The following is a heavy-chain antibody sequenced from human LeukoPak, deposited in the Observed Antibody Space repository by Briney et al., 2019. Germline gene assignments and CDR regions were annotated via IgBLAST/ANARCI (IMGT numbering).Heavy chain of an antibody. Sequence: TSVKVSCKSSGFXFTNSAVQWVRQARGQGLEWIGWIVVGSGNTIYVQKFQERVSITRDMSTSTAYMELSSLRSEDTAVYYCAAGYIGGAMVTNAFDIWGRGTMVTVSS. D-gene: IGHD5-18*01. CDR2: IVVGSGNT. V-gene: IGHV1-58*01. CDR3: AAGYIGGAMVTNAFDI. J-gene: IGHJ3*02. CDR1: GFXFTNSA.